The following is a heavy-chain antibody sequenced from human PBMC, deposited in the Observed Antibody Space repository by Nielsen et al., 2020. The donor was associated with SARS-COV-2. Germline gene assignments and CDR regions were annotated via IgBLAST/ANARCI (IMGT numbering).Heavy chain of an antibody. D-gene: IGHD3-16*01. V-gene: IGHV3-23*01. CDR2: INGNGAPT. CDR3: VYGVLES. Sequence: GESLKISCEVSGFTFDNNWMTWVRQAPGKGLEWVSLINGNGAPTYYADSVKGRFTISRDNSKNSLFLQLNNLRAEDTAVYYCVYGVLESWGQGTLVIVSS. CDR1: GFTFDNNW. J-gene: IGHJ4*02.